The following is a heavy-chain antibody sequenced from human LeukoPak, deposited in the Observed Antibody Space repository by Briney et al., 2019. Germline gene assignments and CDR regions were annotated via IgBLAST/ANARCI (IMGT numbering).Heavy chain of an antibody. CDR2: ISGSGGST. Sequence: GGSLRLSCAASGFTFSSYAMSWVRQAPGKGLEWVSAISGSGGSTYYADSVKGRFTISRDNSKNTPFLQMNSLRAEDTAVYYCAKDLASDMLAVAGTDYWGQGTLVTVSS. CDR3: AKDLASDMLAVAGTDY. D-gene: IGHD6-19*01. V-gene: IGHV3-23*01. J-gene: IGHJ4*02. CDR1: GFTFSSYA.